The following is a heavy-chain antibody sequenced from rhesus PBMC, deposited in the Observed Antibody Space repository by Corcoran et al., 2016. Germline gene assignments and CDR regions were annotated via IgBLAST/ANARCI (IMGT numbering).Heavy chain of an antibody. Sequence: QVQLQESGPGLVKPSETLSLTCAVYGGYVSSSNWGSWCRQPPGKGLGWIGYSSGSSGSTYYNPSLKSRFTISTDTSKNQFSLKLSSVTAADTAVYYCAREGKAAAGTYYFDYWGQGVLVTVSS. D-gene: IGHD6-25*01. CDR1: GGYVSSSNW. CDR2: SSGSSGST. CDR3: AREGKAAAGTYYFDY. J-gene: IGHJ4*01. V-gene: IGHV4-65*01.